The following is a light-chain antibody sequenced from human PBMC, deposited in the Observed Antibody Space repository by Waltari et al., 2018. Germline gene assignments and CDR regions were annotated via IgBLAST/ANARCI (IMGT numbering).Light chain of an antibody. CDR3: QAWDRTIGVV. J-gene: IGLJ2*01. V-gene: IGLV3-1*01. CDR2: QDN. CDR1: NLGDRY. Sequence: SYEVTQPPSVSVSPRQTANIPSSGDNLGDRYTCWYQQKAGQTPVLVIYQDNKRPSGIPERFSGSNAGNTATLTISATQALDEADYYCQAWDRTIGVVFGGGTKLTVL.